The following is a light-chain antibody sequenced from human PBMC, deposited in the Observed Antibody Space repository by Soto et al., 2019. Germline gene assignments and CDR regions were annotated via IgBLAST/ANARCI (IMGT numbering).Light chain of an antibody. Sequence: QSALTQPASVSGSPGQSITISCTGSSSDVGRFNLVSWYQHLPGKAPKLIIYEVTERPSGISDRFSGSKSGNTASLTISGLQDEDEADYYCCSYVGSSIVMFGGGTKLTVL. J-gene: IGLJ3*02. CDR2: EVT. CDR3: CSYVGSSIVM. CDR1: SSDVGRFNL. V-gene: IGLV2-23*02.